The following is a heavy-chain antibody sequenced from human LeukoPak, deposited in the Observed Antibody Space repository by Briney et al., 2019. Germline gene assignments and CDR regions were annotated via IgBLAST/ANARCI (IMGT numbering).Heavy chain of an antibody. J-gene: IGHJ6*04. CDR2: IYPANSDS. CDR3: ARTYYRSPQYYYGRDV. Sequence: GESLQISCKGSGYSFASFWIGWVRPMPGKGLEWVAIIYPANSDSRYSPSFQGQVTISADKSISTAYLQWSSLKASDTAIYYCARTYYRSPQYYYGRDVGAKGTTVPVPS. CDR1: GYSFASFW. D-gene: IGHD3-22*01. V-gene: IGHV5-51*01.